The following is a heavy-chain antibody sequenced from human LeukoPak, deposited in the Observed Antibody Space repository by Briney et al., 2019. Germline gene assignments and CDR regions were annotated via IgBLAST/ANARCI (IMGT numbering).Heavy chain of an antibody. CDR2: ISRTGDST. Sequence: GGTLRLSCAASGFTFNTYGMSWVRQAPGKGLEWVSCISRTGDSTYYADSVKGRFTISRDNSKNTLYLQMNSLRAEDTAVYYCAKSGRPIVVVVAGYYYMDVWGKGTTVTVSS. J-gene: IGHJ6*03. D-gene: IGHD2-15*01. V-gene: IGHV3-23*01. CDR1: GFTFNTYG. CDR3: AKSGRPIVVVVAGYYYMDV.